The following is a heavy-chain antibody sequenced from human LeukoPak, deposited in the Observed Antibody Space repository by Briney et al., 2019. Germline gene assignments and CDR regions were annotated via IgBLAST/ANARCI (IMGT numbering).Heavy chain of an antibody. CDR2: ISGSSSYT. D-gene: IGHD4-17*01. Sequence: GGSLRLSCSVSGFTFSTYAMNWVRQAPGKGLEWVSYISGSSSYTNYADSVKGRFTISRDNAKNSLYLQMNSLRAEDTAVYYCARQYGETGYWGQGTLVTVSS. V-gene: IGHV3-21*05. CDR1: GFTFSTYA. CDR3: ARQYGETGY. J-gene: IGHJ4*02.